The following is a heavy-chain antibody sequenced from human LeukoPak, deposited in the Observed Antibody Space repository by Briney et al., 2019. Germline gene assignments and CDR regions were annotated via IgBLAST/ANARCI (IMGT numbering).Heavy chain of an antibody. Sequence: GGSLRLSCAASGFTFSSYAMHWVRQAPGEGLEWVAVISYDGSNKYYADSVKGRFTISRDNSKNTLYLQMNSLRAEDTAVYYCARDWNRRALDYWGQGTLVTVSS. J-gene: IGHJ4*02. D-gene: IGHD1-1*01. CDR2: ISYDGSNK. CDR3: ARDWNRRALDY. V-gene: IGHV3-30-3*01. CDR1: GFTFSSYA.